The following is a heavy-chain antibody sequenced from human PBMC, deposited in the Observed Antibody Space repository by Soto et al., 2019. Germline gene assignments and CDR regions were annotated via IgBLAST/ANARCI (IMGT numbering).Heavy chain of an antibody. D-gene: IGHD3-9*01. V-gene: IGHV4-30-2*01. J-gene: IGHJ4*02. CDR2: IYHSGST. CDR3: ARTTTYDILTGSKMYYFDY. Sequence: LSLTCAVSGGSISSGGYSWSWIRQPPGKGLEWIGYIYHSGSTYYNPSLKSRVTISVDRSKNQFSLKLSSVAAADTAVYYCARTTTYDILTGSKMYYFDYWGQGTLVTVSS. CDR1: GGSISSGGYS.